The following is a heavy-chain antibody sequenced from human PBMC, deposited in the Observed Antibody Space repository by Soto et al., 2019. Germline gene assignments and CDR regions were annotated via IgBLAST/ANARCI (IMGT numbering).Heavy chain of an antibody. CDR1: GFTFSGFG. J-gene: IGHJ4*02. Sequence: GGSLRLSCEASGFTFSGFGMHWVRQPTGKGLEWVSSIGTAGDTYYAVSVKGRFTISRDNAKNSLSLQMNSLRAGDMAVYFCAKSQEIGTHFFDSWGQGTQVTVYS. CDR3: AKSQEIGTHFFDS. CDR2: IGTAGDT. V-gene: IGHV3-13*01. D-gene: IGHD6-13*01.